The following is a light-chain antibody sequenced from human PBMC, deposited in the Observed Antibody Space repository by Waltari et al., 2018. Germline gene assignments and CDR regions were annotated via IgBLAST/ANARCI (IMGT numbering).Light chain of an antibody. Sequence: VLSQSRVSLPVAPGEPASISCRSSQRLLQSEGYIHLDWHLQKPGQSPQLLIDLASNRASGVPDRFSGSGSGTDFTLKSSRVEADDVGVYYCMQALQTPYTFGQGTKLEIK. CDR2: LAS. J-gene: IGKJ2*01. V-gene: IGKV2-28*01. CDR1: QRLLQSEGYIH. CDR3: MQALQTPYT.